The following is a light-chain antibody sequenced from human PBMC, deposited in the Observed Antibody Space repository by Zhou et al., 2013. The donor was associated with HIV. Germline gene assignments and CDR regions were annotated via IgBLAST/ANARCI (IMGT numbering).Light chain of an antibody. Sequence: EVVLTQSPATLSLSPGERATLSCRASQSVRSYLAWYQQKPGQAPRLLIHDASNRATGVPARFSGSGSGTDYTLTISSLEPEDFAVYYCQQYGSSPLTFGGGTKVEIK. V-gene: IGKV3-11*01. CDR2: DAS. J-gene: IGKJ4*01. CDR3: QQYGSSPLT. CDR1: QSVRSY.